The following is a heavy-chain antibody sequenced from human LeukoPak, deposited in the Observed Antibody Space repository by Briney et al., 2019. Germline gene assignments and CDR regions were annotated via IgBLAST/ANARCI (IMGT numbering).Heavy chain of an antibody. J-gene: IGHJ4*02. D-gene: IGHD5-18*01. Sequence: GASVTVSCTASGYTFTSYDINWVRQAPGQGLEWMGWMNPNSGNTGYAQTFQGRVTMTRNTSISTAYMELSSLRSEDTAVYYCAREAVDTALVFDYWGQGTLVTVSS. CDR3: AREAVDTALVFDY. CDR1: GYTFTSYD. CDR2: MNPNSGNT. V-gene: IGHV1-8*01.